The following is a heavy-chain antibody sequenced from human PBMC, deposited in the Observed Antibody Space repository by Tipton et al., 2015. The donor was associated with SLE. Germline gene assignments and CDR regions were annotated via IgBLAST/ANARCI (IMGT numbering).Heavy chain of an antibody. V-gene: IGHV4-34*01. CDR2: INHSGTT. CDR1: GGSFSGYF. J-gene: IGHJ6*03. D-gene: IGHD3-16*01. Sequence: GLVKPSETLSLTCAVYGGSFSGYFWSWIRQLPDKGLEWIGEINHSGTTNCNPSLKSRVTISVDTSKNQFSLKLSSVTAADTAVYYCARDWGGKLSYYYYYMDVWGKGTTVTVSS. CDR3: ARDWGGKLSYYYYYMDV.